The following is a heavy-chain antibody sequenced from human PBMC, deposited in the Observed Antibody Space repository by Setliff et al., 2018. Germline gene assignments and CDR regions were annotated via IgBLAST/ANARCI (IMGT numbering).Heavy chain of an antibody. CDR3: ARQVEMATIAFDV. J-gene: IGHJ3*01. Sequence: ASETLSLICTVSGGSISDSHYYWGWFRQPPGMRPEWIGTVYYGGSIYYNPSLKSRVTLFVGTSKDQFSLRLTSMTAADTAVYYCARQVEMATIAFDVWGQGTMVTVSS. V-gene: IGHV4-39*01. CDR1: GGSISDSHYY. CDR2: VYYGGSI. D-gene: IGHD5-12*01.